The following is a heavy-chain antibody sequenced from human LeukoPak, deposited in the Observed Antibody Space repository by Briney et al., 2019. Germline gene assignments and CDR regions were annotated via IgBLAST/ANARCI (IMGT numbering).Heavy chain of an antibody. Sequence: GGSLRLSCAASGFIFRNYWMTWVRQAPGQGLEWVASIKEDGSETYYVGSVKGRFTISRDNANNSLYLQMNSLRAEDTALYYCARDLAASGSPSPPSFWGQGTLVTVFS. CDR2: IKEDGSET. CDR3: ARDLAASGSPSPPSF. V-gene: IGHV3-7*01. D-gene: IGHD1-26*01. J-gene: IGHJ4*02. CDR1: GFIFRNYW.